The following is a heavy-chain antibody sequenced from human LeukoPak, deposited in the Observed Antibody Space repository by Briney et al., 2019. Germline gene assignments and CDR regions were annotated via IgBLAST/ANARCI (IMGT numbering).Heavy chain of an antibody. CDR2: INWNGGST. V-gene: IGHV3-20*01. D-gene: IGHD2-15*01. Sequence: GGSLLLSCAASGFTFDDYGMSWVRQAPGKGLEWVSGINWNGGSTCYADSVKGRFTISRDNAKNSLYLQMNSLRAEDTALYHCARVGCSGGSCYSTYYFDYWGQGTLVTVSS. J-gene: IGHJ4*02. CDR3: ARVGCSGGSCYSTYYFDY. CDR1: GFTFDDYG.